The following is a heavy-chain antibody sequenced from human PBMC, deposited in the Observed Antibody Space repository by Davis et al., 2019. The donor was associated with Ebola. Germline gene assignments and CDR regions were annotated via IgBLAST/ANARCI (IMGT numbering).Heavy chain of an antibody. CDR3: ARDHIVVVPAAPKGYYYYGTDV. J-gene: IGHJ6*02. V-gene: IGHV4-4*02. CDR1: GGSISSSNW. CDR2: IYHSGST. Sequence: MPSETLSLTCAVSGGSISSSNWWSWVRQPPGKGLEWIGEIYHSGSTNYNPSLKSRVTISVDKSKNQFSLKLSSVTAADTAVYYCARDHIVVVPAAPKGYYYYGTDVWGQGTTVTVSS. D-gene: IGHD2-2*01.